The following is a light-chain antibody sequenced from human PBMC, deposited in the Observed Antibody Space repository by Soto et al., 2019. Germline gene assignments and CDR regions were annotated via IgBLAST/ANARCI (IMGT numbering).Light chain of an antibody. Sequence: ETVLTQSPGTVSLSPGERATLSYRTSQSVNSNFLAWYQQKPGQAPRLLIYGVFNSATGIPDRFSGSGSGTDFTLTISGLEPEDSAVYYCQHYDGSPRTFGQGTKLEIK. CDR1: QSVNSNF. J-gene: IGKJ2*01. CDR3: QHYDGSPRT. CDR2: GVF. V-gene: IGKV3-20*01.